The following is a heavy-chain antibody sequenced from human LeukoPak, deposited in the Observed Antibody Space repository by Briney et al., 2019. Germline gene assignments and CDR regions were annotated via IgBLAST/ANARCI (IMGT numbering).Heavy chain of an antibody. CDR1: GSSISSYY. CDR3: ARGYFSYDYDSSGYFGL. D-gene: IGHD3-22*01. V-gene: IGHV4-59*01. Sequence: SETLSLTCTVSGSSISSYYWSWIRQPPGKGLEWIGYIYYSGSTNYNPSLKSRVTISVDTSKNQFSLKLSSVTAADTAVYYCARGYFSYDYDSSGYFGLWGQGTLVTVSS. CDR2: IYYSGST. J-gene: IGHJ4*02.